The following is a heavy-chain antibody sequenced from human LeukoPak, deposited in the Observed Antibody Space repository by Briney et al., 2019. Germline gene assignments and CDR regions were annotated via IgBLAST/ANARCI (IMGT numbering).Heavy chain of an antibody. Sequence: GASVKVSCKASGYTFTSYYMHWVRQAPGQGLEWMGIINPSGGSTSYAQKFQGRVTMTRDTSISTAYMELSRLRSDDTAVYYCARVFPRAVVRGDPTLRDWGQGTLVTVSS. CDR2: INPSGGST. CDR3: ARVFPRAVVRGDPTLRD. V-gene: IGHV1-46*01. D-gene: IGHD3-10*01. J-gene: IGHJ4*02. CDR1: GYTFTSYY.